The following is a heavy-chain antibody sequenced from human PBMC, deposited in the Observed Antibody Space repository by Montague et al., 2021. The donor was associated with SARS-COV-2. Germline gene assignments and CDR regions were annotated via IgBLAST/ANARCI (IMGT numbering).Heavy chain of an antibody. CDR3: ARTTTRMLYPENAFDI. V-gene: IGHV6-1*01. CDR2: TCYRSKWYH. J-gene: IGHJ3*02. Sequence: CAISGDSVSSNTATWNWIRQSSSRGLEWLGRTCYRSKWYHDYAISLKSRITINPDTSKNQFSLQLSSVAPEDTAVFYCARTTTRMLYPENAFDIWGQGTMVTVSS. D-gene: IGHD2-15*01. CDR1: GDSVSSNTAT.